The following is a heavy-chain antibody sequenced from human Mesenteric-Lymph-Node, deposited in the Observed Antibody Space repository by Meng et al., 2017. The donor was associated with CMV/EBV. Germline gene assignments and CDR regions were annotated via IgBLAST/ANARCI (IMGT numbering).Heavy chain of an antibody. CDR2: IQFNGRDK. Sequence: GGSLRLSCAASGFTFSSYGIHCVRQAPVKWLEWVSFIQFNGRDKYYVDSLKGRFTMSRDNSQNTAYLQMSSLRPEDTAVYYCAKDTFSSGIDHWGQGTLVTVSS. J-gene: IGHJ4*02. V-gene: IGHV3-30*02. D-gene: IGHD2/OR15-2a*01. CDR3: AKDTFSSGIDH. CDR1: GFTFSSYG.